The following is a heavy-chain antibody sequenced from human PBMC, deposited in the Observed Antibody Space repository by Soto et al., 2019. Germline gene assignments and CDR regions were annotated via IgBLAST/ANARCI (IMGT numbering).Heavy chain of an antibody. CDR2: ISNDGRDK. V-gene: IGHV3-30*18. J-gene: IGHJ3*01. Sequence: QVQLVESGGGVVQPGRSLRLSCAASGFTFNNYGMHWVRQAPGKGLEWVATISNDGRDKYYAHSVRGRLTISRDNSKNTVYLQMNSLRAEGTAVYYCAKDQGIAASHGIDWGQGTMVTVSS. CDR1: GFTFNNYG. D-gene: IGHD6-25*01. CDR3: AKDQGIAASHGID.